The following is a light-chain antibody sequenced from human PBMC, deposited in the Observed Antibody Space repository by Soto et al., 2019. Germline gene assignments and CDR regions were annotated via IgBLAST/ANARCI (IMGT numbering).Light chain of an antibody. CDR3: QQYNSYSSGT. CDR1: QSISSW. Sequence: ITMTPSPSTLSASVGDRVTITCRASQSISSWLAWYQQKPGKAPKLLIYKASSLESGVPSRFSGSGSGTEFTLTISSLQPDDFATYYCQQYNSYSSGTFGQGTKVDIK. CDR2: KAS. V-gene: IGKV1-5*03. J-gene: IGKJ1*01.